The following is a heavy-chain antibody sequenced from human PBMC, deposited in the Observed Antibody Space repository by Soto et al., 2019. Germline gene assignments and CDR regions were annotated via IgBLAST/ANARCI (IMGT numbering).Heavy chain of an antibody. D-gene: IGHD2-8*01. J-gene: IGHJ4*02. CDR1: GGSISSGGYY. CDR2: IYYTGST. Sequence: QVQLQESGPGLVKPSQTLSLTCTVSGGSISSGGYYWCWLREHPGKGLEWSGYIYYTGSTYYNPPLKSRVTISVDTSKNQFSLKLSSVTAADTAVYYCARATKRYYFDYWGQGTLVTVSS. V-gene: IGHV4-31*03. CDR3: ARATKRYYFDY.